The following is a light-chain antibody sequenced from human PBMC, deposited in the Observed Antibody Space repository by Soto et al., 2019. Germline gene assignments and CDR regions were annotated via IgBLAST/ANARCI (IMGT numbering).Light chain of an antibody. J-gene: IGKJ3*01. CDR1: ESVHSN. Sequence: EMVMTQSPATLSVSPGERVTLSCRASESVHSNLAWYQQKPGQGPSLLIYYASTRATGVPARFTGSGSGTEFTLTISSLQSEDFGVYHCQHYSNWPPTFGPGTKVEIK. CDR3: QHYSNWPPT. CDR2: YAS. V-gene: IGKV3-15*01.